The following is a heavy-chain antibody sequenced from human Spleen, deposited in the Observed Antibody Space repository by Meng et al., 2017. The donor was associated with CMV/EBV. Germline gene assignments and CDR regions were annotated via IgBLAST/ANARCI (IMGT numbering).Heavy chain of an antibody. V-gene: IGHV3-30*02. CDR3: ARDAQRLAARPEFDS. D-gene: IGHD6-6*01. J-gene: IGHJ4*02. CDR2: IRYDGGEE. Sequence: GGSLRLSCAASGFTFSDYGMFWVRQAPGKGLDWVSFIRYDGGEEYYGDSVTGRFTVSRDNVKNRLYLQMNSLRAEDTAVYYCARDAQRLAARPEFDSWGQGTLVTVSS. CDR1: GFTFSDYG.